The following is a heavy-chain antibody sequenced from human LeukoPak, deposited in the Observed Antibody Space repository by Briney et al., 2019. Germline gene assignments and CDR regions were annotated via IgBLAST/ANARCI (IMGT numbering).Heavy chain of an antibody. CDR1: GCTFTGYN. D-gene: IGHD3-10*01. CDR3: ACASGNYYNGNYFDY. J-gene: IGHJ4*02. CDR2: INANSGGT. V-gene: IGHV1-2*02. Sequence: ASVKVSCKASGCTFTGYNMHWVRQAPGQGVEWMGWINANSGGTNYAQKFQGRVTMTRDTSISTAFMELSRLSSDDTAVYYCACASGNYYNGNYFDYWGQGTLVTVSS.